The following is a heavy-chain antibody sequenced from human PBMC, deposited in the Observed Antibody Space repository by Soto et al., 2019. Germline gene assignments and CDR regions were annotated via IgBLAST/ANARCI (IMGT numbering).Heavy chain of an antibody. CDR1: GGSFSSYA. Sequence: SVKVSCKASGGSFSSYAISWVRQAPGQGLEWMGGIIPIFGTANYAQKFQGRVTITADKSTSTAYMELSSLRSEDTAVYYCARTSTVTTLLDYWGQGTLVTVSS. D-gene: IGHD4-4*01. J-gene: IGHJ4*02. CDR3: ARTSTVTTLLDY. V-gene: IGHV1-69*06. CDR2: IIPIFGTA.